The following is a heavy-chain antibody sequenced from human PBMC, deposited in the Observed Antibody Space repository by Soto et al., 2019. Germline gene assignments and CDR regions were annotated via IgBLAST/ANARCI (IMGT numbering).Heavy chain of an antibody. J-gene: IGHJ4*02. V-gene: IGHV1-46*01. Sequence: QVQLVQSGAEVKKPGASVKVSCKASGYTFTSYYMHWVRQAPGQGLEWMGIINPSGGSTSYAQKFQGRVTMTRDMSTSTVYMELSSLGSEDTAVYYCARGQWSAVVVIPFDYWGQGTLVTVSS. D-gene: IGHD3-22*01. CDR2: INPSGGST. CDR1: GYTFTSYY. CDR3: ARGQWSAVVVIPFDY.